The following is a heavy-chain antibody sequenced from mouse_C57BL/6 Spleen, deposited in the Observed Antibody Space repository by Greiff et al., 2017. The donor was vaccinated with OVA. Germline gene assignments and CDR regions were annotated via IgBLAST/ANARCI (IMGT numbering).Heavy chain of an antibody. J-gene: IGHJ2*01. CDR3: ARRIAYYYGSSYNYFDY. D-gene: IGHD1-1*01. Sequence: EVMLVESGGGLVKPGGSLKLSCAASGFTFSDYGMHWVRQAPEKGLEWVAYISSGSSTIYYADTVKGRFTISRDNAKNTLFLQMTSLRSEDTAMYYCARRIAYYYGSSYNYFDYWGQGTTLTVSS. CDR2: ISSGSSTI. V-gene: IGHV5-17*01. CDR1: GFTFSDYG.